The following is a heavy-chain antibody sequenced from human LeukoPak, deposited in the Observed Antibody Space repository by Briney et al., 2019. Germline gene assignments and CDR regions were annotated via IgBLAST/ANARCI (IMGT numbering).Heavy chain of an antibody. V-gene: IGHV3-11*01. CDR2: ISSSGSTI. Sequence: GGPQRLSCAASGFTFSDYYMRWIRQARGEGLVWVSYISSSGSTIYYADSVKSRFTISRDNAKNSQYLQMNSQRAEDTAVYYCARGRWLAATTYWGQGTLVTVSS. CDR3: ARGRWLAATTY. D-gene: IGHD2-15*01. CDR1: GFTFSDYY. J-gene: IGHJ4*02.